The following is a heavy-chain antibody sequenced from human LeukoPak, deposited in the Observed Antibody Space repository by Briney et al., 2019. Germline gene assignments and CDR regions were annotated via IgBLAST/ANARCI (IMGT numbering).Heavy chain of an antibody. CDR3: ARVLRGYSYGYFDY. Sequence: SETLSLTCTVSGGSISSGSYYWSWIRQPAGKGLEWIGRIYTSGSTNYNPSLKSRVTISVDTSKNQFSLKLSSVTAADTAVYYCARVLRGYSYGYFDYWGQGTLVTVSS. CDR1: GGSISSGSYY. D-gene: IGHD5-18*01. V-gene: IGHV4-61*02. J-gene: IGHJ4*02. CDR2: IYTSGST.